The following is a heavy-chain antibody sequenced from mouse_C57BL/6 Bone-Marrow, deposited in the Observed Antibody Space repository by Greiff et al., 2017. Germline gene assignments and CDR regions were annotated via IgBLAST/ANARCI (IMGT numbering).Heavy chain of an antibody. CDR1: GYTFTSYG. CDR3: ARSRRFFDY. J-gene: IGHJ2*01. V-gene: IGHV1-81*01. Sequence: QVHVKQSGAELARPGASVKLSCKASGYTFTSYGISWVKQRTGQGLEWIGEIYPRSGTTYYNEKFKGKATLTADKSSSTAYMELRSLTSEDSAVYFCARSRRFFDYWGQGTTLTVSS. CDR2: IYPRSGTT.